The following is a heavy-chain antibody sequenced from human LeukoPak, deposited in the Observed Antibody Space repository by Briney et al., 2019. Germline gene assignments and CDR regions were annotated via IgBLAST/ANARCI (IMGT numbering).Heavy chain of an antibody. CDR3: ARDYKDYGDSPDY. J-gene: IGHJ4*02. Sequence: ASVKLSCKASGYTFTGYYMHWVRQAPGQGLEWMGWINPNSGGTNYAQKFQGRVTMTTDTSISTAYMELSRLRSDDTAVYYCARDYKDYGDSPDYWGQGTLVTVSS. CDR1: GYTFTGYY. CDR2: INPNSGGT. V-gene: IGHV1-2*02. D-gene: IGHD4-17*01.